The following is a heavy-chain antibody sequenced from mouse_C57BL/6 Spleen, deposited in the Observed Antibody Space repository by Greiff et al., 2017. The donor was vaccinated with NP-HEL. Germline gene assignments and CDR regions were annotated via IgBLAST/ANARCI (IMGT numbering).Heavy chain of an antibody. CDR3: ARWYYYGSSLFAY. CDR1: GYTFTSYW. D-gene: IGHD1-1*01. CDR2: IHPNSGST. Sequence: QVQLQQPGAELVKPGASVKLSCKASGYTFTSYWMHWVKQRPGQGLEWIGMIHPNSGSTNYNEKFKSKSTLTVDKSSSTAYMQLSSLTSEDSAVYYCARWYYYGSSLFAYWGQGTLVTVSA. V-gene: IGHV1-64*01. J-gene: IGHJ3*01.